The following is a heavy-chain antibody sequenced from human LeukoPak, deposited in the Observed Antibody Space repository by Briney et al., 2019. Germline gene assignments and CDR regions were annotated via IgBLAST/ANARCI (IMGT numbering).Heavy chain of an antibody. CDR1: GFTFSHYG. Sequence: GGSLRLSCAASGFTFSHYGMHWVRQAPGKGLEWVTAISYDGNDKYYADSVKGRFSISRDNSRNRMYLQMSSLRPEDTAVYYCARPNEYGDYRYFDLWGRGTLVTVFS. CDR3: ARPNEYGDYRYFDL. D-gene: IGHD4-17*01. J-gene: IGHJ2*01. V-gene: IGHV3-30*13. CDR2: ISYDGNDK.